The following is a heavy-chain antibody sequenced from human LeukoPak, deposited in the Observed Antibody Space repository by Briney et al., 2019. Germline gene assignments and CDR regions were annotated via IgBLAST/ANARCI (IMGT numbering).Heavy chain of an antibody. V-gene: IGHV3-53*05. CDR3: ARDPGWENITSFHF. D-gene: IGHD1-26*01. J-gene: IGHJ4*02. Sequence: GGSLRLSCVASGFSTYSNYMSWVRQPPGKGLEGVSGVYSGGSTNHAESVGGRFIVSSGLSGNTIYLQMNDLRPEDTAVYYCARDPGWENITSFHFSGQGVPVTAS. CDR1: GFSTYSNY. CDR2: VYSGGST.